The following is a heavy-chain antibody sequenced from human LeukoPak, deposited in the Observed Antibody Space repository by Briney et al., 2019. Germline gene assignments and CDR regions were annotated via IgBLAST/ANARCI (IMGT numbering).Heavy chain of an antibody. CDR2: INWNGGST. CDR3: ARDPRASSSGVSVFDI. J-gene: IGHJ3*02. D-gene: IGHD6-19*01. Sequence: PGGSLRLSCAASGFTFDDYGMSWVRQAPGKGLEWVAGINWNGGSTGYADSVKGRFTISRDNAKNSLYLQMNSLRAEDTAVYYCARDPRASSSGVSVFDIWGQGTMVTVSS. CDR1: GFTFDDYG. V-gene: IGHV3-20*04.